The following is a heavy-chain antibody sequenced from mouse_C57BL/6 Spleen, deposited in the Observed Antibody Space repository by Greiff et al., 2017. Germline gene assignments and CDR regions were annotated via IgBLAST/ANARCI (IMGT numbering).Heavy chain of an antibody. D-gene: IGHD1-1*01. CDR1: GYTFTSYW. J-gene: IGHJ4*01. V-gene: IGHV1-55*01. Sequence: QVQLQQSGAELVKPGASVKMSCKASGYTFTSYWITWVKQRPGQGLEWIGDIYPGSGSTNYNEKFKGKATLTVDTSSSTAYMQLSSLTSEDSAVYYCARSGYGSRYYAMDYWGQGTSVTVSS. CDR2: IYPGSGST. CDR3: ARSGYGSRYYAMDY.